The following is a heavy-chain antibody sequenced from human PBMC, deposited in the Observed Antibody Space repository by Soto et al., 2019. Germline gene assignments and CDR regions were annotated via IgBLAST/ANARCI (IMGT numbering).Heavy chain of an antibody. J-gene: IGHJ5*02. D-gene: IGHD5-12*01. V-gene: IGHV6-1*01. CDR2: TYFRSKWYN. Sequence: XQTLSLPSAISGDSVSSNTASCNLIRHSPSRGLEWLGRTYFRSKWYNDYAVSVKSRIIINPDTSNNQFSLQLNSVTLEDTAVYFCAKGDNLGPKTGYAFDPWGQGIMVTV. CDR1: GDSVSSNTAS. CDR3: AKGDNLGPKTGYAFDP.